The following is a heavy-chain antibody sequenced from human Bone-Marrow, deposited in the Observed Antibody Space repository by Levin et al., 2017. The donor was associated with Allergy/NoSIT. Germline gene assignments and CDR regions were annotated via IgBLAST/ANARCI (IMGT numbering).Heavy chain of an antibody. V-gene: IGHV7-4-1*02. CDR1: GYNSISYG. CDR2: INTNTGKP. D-gene: IGHD2-8*02. J-gene: IGHJ6*04. Sequence: ASVKVSCKASGYNSISYGVNWVRQAPGQGLEWMGWINTNTGKPTYAQGFTGRFVFSWDTSVSTAHLQISSLKTEDTAVYYCAREDCSGGVCYTAFNVWGRGTTVTVSS. CDR3: AREDCSGGVCYTAFNV.